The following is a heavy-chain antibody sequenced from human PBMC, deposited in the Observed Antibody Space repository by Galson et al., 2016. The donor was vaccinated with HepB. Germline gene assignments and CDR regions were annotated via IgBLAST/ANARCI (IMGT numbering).Heavy chain of an antibody. D-gene: IGHD5-24*01. CDR1: GFTFSDYF. J-gene: IGHJ6*02. CDR3: ARMNREGALKYMSYNYYYGMDV. CDR2: ISSSASTI. Sequence: SLRLSCAASGFTFSDYFVSWIRQAPGKGLEWVSYISSSASTIYYADSVKGRFTTSRDNARRSLYLQLNNLRADDTAVYYCARMNREGALKYMSYNYYYGMDVWGQGTTVTVFS. V-gene: IGHV3-11*01.